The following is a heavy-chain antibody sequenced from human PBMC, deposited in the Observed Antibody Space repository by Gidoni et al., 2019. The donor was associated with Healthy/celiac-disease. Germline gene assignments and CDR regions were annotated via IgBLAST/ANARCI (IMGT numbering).Heavy chain of an antibody. CDR2: ISWNSGSI. Sequence: EVQLVESGGGLVQPGRSLRLSCAASGFPFDDYAMHWVRQAPGKGLGWVSGISWNSGSIGYADSVKGRFTISRDNAKNSLYLQMNSLRAEDTALYYCAKAPTWYCSSTSCYVRGMDVWGQGTTVTVSS. J-gene: IGHJ6*02. CDR3: AKAPTWYCSSTSCYVRGMDV. V-gene: IGHV3-9*01. D-gene: IGHD2-2*01. CDR1: GFPFDDYA.